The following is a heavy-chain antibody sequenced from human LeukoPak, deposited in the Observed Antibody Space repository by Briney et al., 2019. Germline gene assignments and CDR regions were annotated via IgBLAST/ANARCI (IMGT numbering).Heavy chain of an antibody. D-gene: IGHD5-12*01. V-gene: IGHV3-30-3*01. CDR3: ARDRSSYDYYFDH. J-gene: IGHJ4*02. CDR2: ISYDGSNK. CDR1: GFTFSNYA. Sequence: GGSLTLSCAASGFTFSNYAMHSVRQAPPKGLAGVAVISYDGSNKYYTDSVKGRFTISRDNYKNTLYLQMNSLRAEDTAVFYCARDRSSYDYYFDHWGQGTLVTVSS.